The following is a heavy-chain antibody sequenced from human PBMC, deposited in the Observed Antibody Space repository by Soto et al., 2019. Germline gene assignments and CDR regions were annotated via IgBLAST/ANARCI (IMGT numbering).Heavy chain of an antibody. CDR2: MNPNSGNT. Sequence: GASVKVSCKASGYTFTSYDINWVRQATGQGLEWMGWMNPNSGNTGYAQKFQGRVTMTRNTSMSTAYMELSSLRSEDTAVYYCARGHYTPKYCDAGGENYYYYGMDVWGHGTTVTVSS. CDR1: GYTFTSYD. J-gene: IGHJ6*02. CDR3: ARGHYTPKYCDAGGENYYYYGMDV. V-gene: IGHV1-8*01. D-gene: IGHD3-16*01.